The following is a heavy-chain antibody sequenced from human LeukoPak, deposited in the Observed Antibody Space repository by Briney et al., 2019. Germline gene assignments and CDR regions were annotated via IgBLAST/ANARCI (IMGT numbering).Heavy chain of an antibody. Sequence: GGSLSLSCVASGLTFSSHAMTWVRQTPGKGLEWVSGITGSGGSTYHAESVKGRFTISRDNSKNTLYLQMNSLRAEDTAVYYCAKDRTAGITIFGVVIIPVYAFDIWGQGTMVTVSS. CDR2: ITGSGGST. J-gene: IGHJ3*02. V-gene: IGHV3-23*01. D-gene: IGHD3-3*01. CDR1: GLTFSSHA. CDR3: AKDRTAGITIFGVVIIPVYAFDI.